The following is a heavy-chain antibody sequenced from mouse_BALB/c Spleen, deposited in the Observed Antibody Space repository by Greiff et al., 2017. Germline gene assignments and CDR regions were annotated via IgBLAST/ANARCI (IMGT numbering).Heavy chain of an antibody. Sequence: EVNLVESGGDLVKPGGSLKLSCAASGFTFSSYGMSWVRQTPDKRLEWVATISSGGSYTYYPDSVKGRFTISRDNAKNTLYLQMSSLKSEDTAMYYCARRENGNYVYFDVWGAGTTVTVSS. J-gene: IGHJ1*01. D-gene: IGHD2-1*01. V-gene: IGHV5-6*01. CDR1: GFTFSSYG. CDR2: ISSGGSYT. CDR3: ARRENGNYVYFDV.